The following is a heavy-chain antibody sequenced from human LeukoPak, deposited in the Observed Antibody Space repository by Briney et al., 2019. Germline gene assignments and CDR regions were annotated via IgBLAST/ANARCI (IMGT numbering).Heavy chain of an antibody. Sequence: SQTLSLTCTVSGGSISSGGYYWTWIRQHPGKGLEWIGYIYYSGSTHYNPSLKSRLTISVDTSKNQFSLKLSSVTAADTAVYYCARRRRAAAGLDYWGQGTLVTVSS. J-gene: IGHJ4*02. CDR2: IYYSGST. CDR1: GGSISSGGYY. V-gene: IGHV4-31*03. CDR3: ARRRRAAAGLDY. D-gene: IGHD6-13*01.